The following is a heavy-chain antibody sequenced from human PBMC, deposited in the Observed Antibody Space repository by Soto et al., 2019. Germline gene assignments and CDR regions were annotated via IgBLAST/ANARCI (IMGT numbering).Heavy chain of an antibody. CDR3: ARGRTVRNYADDSSDYFYFFDY. CDR2: VYYTGST. Sequence: SETLSLTCTVSGDSISTFYWGWMRQSPGKELEWIGYVYYTGSTNYNPSLKSRVTISVDRSKNQFSLKLTSANAADTAVYYCARGRTVRNYADDSSDYFYFFDYWGQGTQVTAPQ. J-gene: IGHJ4*02. D-gene: IGHD3-22*01. V-gene: IGHV4-59*01. CDR1: GDSISTFY.